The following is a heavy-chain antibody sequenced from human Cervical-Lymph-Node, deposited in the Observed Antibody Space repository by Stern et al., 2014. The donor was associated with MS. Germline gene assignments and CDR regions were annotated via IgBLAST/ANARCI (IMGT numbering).Heavy chain of an antibody. CDR1: GVTFSTYG. Sequence: VQLVESGGGVVQPGRSLRLSCVASGVTFSTYGMHWVRQGPGKGLERVAVIWNDGSITYYADSVKGRFTVSRDNSKNALHLQINNLRAEDTAVYYCARDRREAHFDYWGQGALVTVSP. V-gene: IGHV3-33*01. CDR3: ARDRREAHFDY. CDR2: IWNDGSIT. J-gene: IGHJ4*02.